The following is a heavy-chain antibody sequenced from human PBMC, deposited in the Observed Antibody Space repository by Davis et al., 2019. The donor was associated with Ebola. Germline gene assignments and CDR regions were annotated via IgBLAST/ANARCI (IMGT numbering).Heavy chain of an antibody. D-gene: IGHD1-14*01. CDR2: FDPEDGET. Sequence: AASVKVSCKVSGYTLTELSMHWVRQAPGKGLEWMGGFDPEDGETNYAQKFQGRVTMTRDMSTSTAYMELSSLRFEDTAVYYCAASAGTVGKFDFWGQGTLVTVSS. CDR3: AASAGTVGKFDF. V-gene: IGHV1-24*01. CDR1: GYTLTELS. J-gene: IGHJ4*02.